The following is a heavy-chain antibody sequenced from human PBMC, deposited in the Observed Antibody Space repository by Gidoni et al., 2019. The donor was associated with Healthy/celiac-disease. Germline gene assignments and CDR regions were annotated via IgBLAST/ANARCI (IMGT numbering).Heavy chain of an antibody. D-gene: IGHD3-10*01. J-gene: IGHJ4*02. CDR3: AKLNYGFGEPMTYFDY. Sequence: EVQLVESGGGLVQPGGSLRLSCAASGFTFSSYAMSWVRQAPGKGLEWVSAISGSCGSTYYADSVKGRFTISRDNSKNTLYLQMNSLRAEDTAVYYCAKLNYGFGEPMTYFDYWGQGTLVTVSS. CDR1: GFTFSSYA. CDR2: ISGSCGST. V-gene: IGHV3-23*04.